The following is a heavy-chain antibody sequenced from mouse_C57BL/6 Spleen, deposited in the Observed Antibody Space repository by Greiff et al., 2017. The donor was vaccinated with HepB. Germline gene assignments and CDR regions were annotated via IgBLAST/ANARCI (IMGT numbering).Heavy chain of an antibody. CDR1: GYTFTSYW. D-gene: IGHD4-1*01. J-gene: IGHJ1*03. Sequence: QVQLQQPGAELVKPGASVKLSCKASGYTFTSYWMQWVKQRPGQGLEWIGEIDPSDSYTNYNQKFKGMATLTVDTSSSTAYMQLSSLTSEDSAVYYSARRRGELGRGYFDVWGTGTTVTVSS. CDR3: ARRRGELGRGYFDV. V-gene: IGHV1-50*01. CDR2: IDPSDSYT.